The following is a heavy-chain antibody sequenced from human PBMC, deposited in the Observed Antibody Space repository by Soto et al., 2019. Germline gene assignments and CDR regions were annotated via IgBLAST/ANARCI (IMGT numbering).Heavy chain of an antibody. CDR3: ARVLWFDWLSYFDY. Sequence: PGGSLRLSCVASGFTFSIYAMNWVRQAPGKGLEWVSTISAVGGSTYYADSMKGRFTISRDNSKNTLYLQMNSLRADDTAVYYCARVLWFDWLSYFDYWGQGTLVTVSS. J-gene: IGHJ4*02. V-gene: IGHV3-23*01. D-gene: IGHD3-9*01. CDR1: GFTFSIYA. CDR2: ISAVGGST.